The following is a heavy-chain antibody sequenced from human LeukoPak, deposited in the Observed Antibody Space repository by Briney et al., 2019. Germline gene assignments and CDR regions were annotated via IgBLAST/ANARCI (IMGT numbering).Heavy chain of an antibody. Sequence: SETLSLTCAVYGGSFSGYYWSWIRQPPGKGLEWIGEINHSGSTNYNPSLKSRVTISVDTSKNQFSLKLSSVTAADTAVYYCASSGYSMGPFDYWGQGTLVTVSS. CDR2: INHSGST. CDR1: GGSFSGYY. V-gene: IGHV4-34*01. J-gene: IGHJ4*02. CDR3: ASSGYSMGPFDY. D-gene: IGHD3-22*01.